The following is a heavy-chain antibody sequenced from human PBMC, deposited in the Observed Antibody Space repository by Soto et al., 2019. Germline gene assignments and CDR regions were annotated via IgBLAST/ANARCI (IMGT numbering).Heavy chain of an antibody. Sequence: QLLQSGGGLVQPGGSLTLSCAASGFPFGTTDMSWVRQAPGEGLEWVSTIDGSGGITYYADSVKGRFTISRDNSRNTVYLQMNSLRGDDTALYYCVKKSGWFNTWGQGALVTVSS. CDR1: GFPFGTTD. CDR2: IDGSGGIT. J-gene: IGHJ5*02. CDR3: VKKSGWFNT. D-gene: IGHD3-10*01. V-gene: IGHV3-23*01.